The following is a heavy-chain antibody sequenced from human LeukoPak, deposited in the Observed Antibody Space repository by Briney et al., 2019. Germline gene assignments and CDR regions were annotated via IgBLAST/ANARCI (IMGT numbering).Heavy chain of an antibody. D-gene: IGHD2-2*01. Sequence: GGSLRLSCAASGFTFSSYAMHWVRQAPGKGLEWVAVISYDGSNKYYADSVKGRFTISRDNSKNTLYLQMNSLRAEDTAVYYCAKDLPAAGGGLLGFDYWGQGTLVTVSS. V-gene: IGHV3-30*04. CDR3: AKDLPAAGGGLLGFDY. CDR1: GFTFSSYA. CDR2: ISYDGSNK. J-gene: IGHJ4*02.